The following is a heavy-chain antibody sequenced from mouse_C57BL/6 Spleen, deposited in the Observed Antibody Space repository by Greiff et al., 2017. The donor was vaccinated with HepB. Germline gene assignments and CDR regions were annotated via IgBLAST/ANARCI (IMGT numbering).Heavy chain of an antibody. D-gene: IGHD1-1*01. CDR1: GYSFTDYN. V-gene: IGHV1-39*01. J-gene: IGHJ3*01. CDR3: ARAYYYGSSSAWFAY. Sequence: EVQLQQSGPELVKPGASVKISCKASGYSFTDYNMNWVKQSNGKSLEWIGVINPNYGTTSYNQKFKGKATLTVDQSSSTAYMQLNSLTSEDSAVYYGARAYYYGSSSAWFAYWGQGTLVTVSA. CDR2: INPNYGTT.